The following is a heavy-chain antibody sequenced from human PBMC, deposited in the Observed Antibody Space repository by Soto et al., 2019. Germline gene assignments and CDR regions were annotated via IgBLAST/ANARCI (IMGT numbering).Heavy chain of an antibody. D-gene: IGHD3-3*01. CDR1: GFSLSNARMG. Sequence: SGPTLVNPTETLTLTCTVSGFSLSNARMGVSWIRQPPGKALEWLAHIFSNDEKSYSTSLKSRLTISKDTSKSQVVLTMTNMDPVDTATYYCARIQRYYDFWSGYYTQIDYWGQGTLVTVSS. J-gene: IGHJ4*02. V-gene: IGHV2-26*01. CDR3: ARIQRYYDFWSGYYTQIDY. CDR2: IFSNDEK.